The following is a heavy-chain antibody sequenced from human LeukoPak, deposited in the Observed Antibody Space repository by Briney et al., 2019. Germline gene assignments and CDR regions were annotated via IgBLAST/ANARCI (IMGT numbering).Heavy chain of an antibody. Sequence: SETLSLTCAVYGGSFSGYYWSWIRQPPGKGLEWIGEINHSGSTNYNPSLKSRVTISVDTSKNQFSLKLSSVTAADTAVYYCARDWGITIFGVVTLNWFDPWGQGTLVTVSS. CDR3: ARDWGITIFGVVTLNWFDP. D-gene: IGHD3-3*01. J-gene: IGHJ5*02. CDR1: GGSFSGYY. CDR2: INHSGST. V-gene: IGHV4-34*01.